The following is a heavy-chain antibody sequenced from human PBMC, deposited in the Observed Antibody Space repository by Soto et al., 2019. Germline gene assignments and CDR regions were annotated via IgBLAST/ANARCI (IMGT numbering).Heavy chain of an antibody. Sequence: SETLSLTCTVSGGPISSGDYYWSWIRQPPGKGLEWIGYIYYSGSTYSNLSLKSRVTISVDTSKSQFSLRLSSVTAADTAIYYCARHGKGSSYTGFFDYWGQGTLVTVSS. D-gene: IGHD3-3*01. CDR1: GGPISSGDYY. CDR3: ARHGKGSSYTGFFDY. J-gene: IGHJ4*02. V-gene: IGHV4-30-4*01. CDR2: IYYSGST.